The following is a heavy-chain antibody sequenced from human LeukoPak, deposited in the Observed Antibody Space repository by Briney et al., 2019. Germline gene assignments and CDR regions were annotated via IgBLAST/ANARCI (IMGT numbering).Heavy chain of an antibody. CDR1: GGSISSYY. D-gene: IGHD3-9*01. Sequence: PSETLSLTCTVSGGSISSYYWSWIRQPAGKGLEWIGRIYTSGSTNYNPSLKSRVTMSVDTSKNQFSLKLSSVTAADTAVYYCARDILTGYYYAETALPFDYWGQGTLVTVSS. CDR2: IYTSGST. V-gene: IGHV4-4*07. J-gene: IGHJ4*02. CDR3: ARDILTGYYYAETALPFDY.